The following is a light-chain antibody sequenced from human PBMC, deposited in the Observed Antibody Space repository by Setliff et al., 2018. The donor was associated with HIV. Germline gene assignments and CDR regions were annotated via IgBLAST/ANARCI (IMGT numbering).Light chain of an antibody. J-gene: IGLJ1*01. CDR1: SSDVGGYNY. CDR3: NSYTTSGTRV. V-gene: IGLV2-14*01. CDR2: EVT. Sequence: QSALTQPASVSGSPGQSIIISCTGTSSDVGGYNYVSWYQQHPGKAPKLIIYEVTNRPSGVSDRFSGSKSVNTASLTISGLQTEDGADYYCNSYTTSGTRVFGTGTKVTVL.